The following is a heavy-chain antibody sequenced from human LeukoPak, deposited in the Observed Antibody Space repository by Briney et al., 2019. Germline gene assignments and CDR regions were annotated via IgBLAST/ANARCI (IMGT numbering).Heavy chain of an antibody. CDR2: FDPEDGET. CDR3: ATDPIVRLQYNY. J-gene: IGHJ4*02. V-gene: IGHV1-24*01. D-gene: IGHD4-11*01. CDR1: GYTLTELS. Sequence: ASVKVSCKVSGYTLTELSMHWVRQAPGKGLEWMGGFDPEDGETIYAQKFQGRVTMTEDTSTDTAYMELSSPRSEDTAVYYCATDPIVRLQYNYWGQGTLVTVSS.